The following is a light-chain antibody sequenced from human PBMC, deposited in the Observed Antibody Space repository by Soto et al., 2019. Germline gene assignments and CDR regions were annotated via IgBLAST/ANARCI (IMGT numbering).Light chain of an antibody. J-gene: IGLJ1*01. CDR1: SSNLGKNY. CDR3: GTGDTSLRAFV. V-gene: IGLV1-51*01. Sequence: QSVLTQPPSVSATPGQKVTISCSGSSSNLGKNYVSWYQQLPGTAPKLLIYDNVYRPSGIPDRFAGSKSGTSATLGITGLQTEDEGDYYCGTGDTSLRAFVFGTGTKLTVL. CDR2: DNV.